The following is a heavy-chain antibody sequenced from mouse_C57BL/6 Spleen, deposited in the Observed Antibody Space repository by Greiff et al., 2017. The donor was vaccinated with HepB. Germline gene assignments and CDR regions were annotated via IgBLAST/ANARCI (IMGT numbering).Heavy chain of an antibody. CDR3: ARYTTVVATDGFDY. CDR2: IYPGSGST. CDR1: GYTFTSYW. J-gene: IGHJ2*01. D-gene: IGHD1-1*01. Sequence: QVHVKQSGAELVKPGASVKMSCKASGYTFTSYWITWVKQRPGQGLEWIGDIYPGSGSTNYNEKFKSKATLTVDTSSSTAYMQLSSLTSEDSAVYYCARYTTVVATDGFDYWGQGTTLTVSS. V-gene: IGHV1-55*01.